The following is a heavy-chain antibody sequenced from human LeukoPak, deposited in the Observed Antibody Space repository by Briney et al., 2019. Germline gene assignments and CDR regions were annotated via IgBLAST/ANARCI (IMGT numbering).Heavy chain of an antibody. CDR1: GGSISSSSYY. Sequence: KASETLSLTCTVSGGSISSSSYYWGWIRQPPGKGLEWIGSIYYSGSTYYNPSLKSRVTISVDTSKNQFSLKLSSVTATDTAMYYCARVGGSGDAHLEAFDIWGQGTVVTVSS. CDR3: ARVGGSGDAHLEAFDI. V-gene: IGHV4-39*07. CDR2: IYYSGST. D-gene: IGHD4-17*01. J-gene: IGHJ3*02.